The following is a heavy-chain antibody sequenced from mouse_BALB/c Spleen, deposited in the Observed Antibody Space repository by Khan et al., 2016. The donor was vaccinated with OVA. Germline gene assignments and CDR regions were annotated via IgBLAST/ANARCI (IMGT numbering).Heavy chain of an antibody. Sequence: QIQLVQSGAELAKPGASVKMSCKASGYTFTSYWMHWVKQRPGQGLEWIGYINPSTGYTEYNQKFKDKATLTADKSSNTAYMQLSSLTSEDSAVYYCVNHGSSSAWFSYWGQGTLVTVSA. D-gene: IGHD1-1*01. J-gene: IGHJ3*01. CDR3: VNHGSSSAWFSY. CDR2: INPSTGYT. CDR1: GYTFTSYW. V-gene: IGHV1-7*01.